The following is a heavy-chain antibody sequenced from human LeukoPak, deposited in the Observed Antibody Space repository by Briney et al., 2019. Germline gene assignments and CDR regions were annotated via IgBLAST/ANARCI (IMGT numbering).Heavy chain of an antibody. V-gene: IGHV4-30-2*01. CDR1: GGSISSGGYS. CDR3: ALSAMVPPNWFDP. CDR2: IYHSGST. D-gene: IGHD3-10*01. Sequence: PSETLSLTCAVSGGSISSGGYSWSWIRQPPGKGLEWIGYIYHSGSTYYNPSLKSRVTISVDRSKNQFSLKLSSVTAADTAVYYCALSAMVPPNWFDPWGQGTLVTVSS. J-gene: IGHJ5*02.